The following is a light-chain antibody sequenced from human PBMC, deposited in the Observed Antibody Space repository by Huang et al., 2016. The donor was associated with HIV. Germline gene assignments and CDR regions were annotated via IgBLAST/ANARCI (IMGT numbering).Light chain of an antibody. CDR2: GAS. Sequence: EIVLTQSPGTLSLSPGERATLSCRARQSVSSNYLAWYQQKPGQARRRLIYGASSRAIGIPDRFSGSGSGTGFTLTISRLEPEDFAVYYWQQYGTSPLTFGQGTKVEIK. CDR1: QSVSSNY. CDR3: QQYGTSPLT. V-gene: IGKV3-20*01. J-gene: IGKJ1*01.